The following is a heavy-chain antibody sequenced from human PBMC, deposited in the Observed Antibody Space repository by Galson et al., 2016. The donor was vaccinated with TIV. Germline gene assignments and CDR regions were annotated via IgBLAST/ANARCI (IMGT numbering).Heavy chain of an antibody. J-gene: IGHJ1*01. CDR1: GGSISSGGFY. CDR3: ARWAVSGSYYDYFQH. Sequence: TLSLTCTVSGGSISSGGFYWSWIRQYPGKGLEWIGNIYNSGSTYYKPSLKSRVTISVDTSKNQFSLSLTSVTAADTAVYYCARWAVSGSYYDYFQHWGQGTLVTVSS. CDR2: IYNSGST. D-gene: IGHD1-26*01. V-gene: IGHV4-31*03.